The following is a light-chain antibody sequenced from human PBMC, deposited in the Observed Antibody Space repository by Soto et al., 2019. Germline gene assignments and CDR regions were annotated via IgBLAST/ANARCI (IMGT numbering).Light chain of an antibody. V-gene: IGKV1-39*01. CDR3: QQGFSPLLT. CDR2: GTS. J-gene: IGKJ4*01. CDR1: QSISNY. Sequence: DIQMTQSPSSLSASVGDRVTLTCRASQSISNYLNWYQLKSGKGPKLLIYGTSTLQSGVPSRFRGSGSGTEFTLTINNRQPEDFAVYYCQQGFSPLLTFGGGTRVEI.